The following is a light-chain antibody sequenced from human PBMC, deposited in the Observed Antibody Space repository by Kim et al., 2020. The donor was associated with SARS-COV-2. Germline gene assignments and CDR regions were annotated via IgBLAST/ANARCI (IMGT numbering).Light chain of an antibody. CDR1: QSISSW. J-gene: IGKJ2*01. CDR2: KAS. Sequence: DIQMTQSPATLSASLGDGVTITCRASQSISSWLAWYQQKPGKAPKVLILKASTLESGVPSRFSGSGSGADFTLTISSLQPDDFATYYCQQYNSYPYTFGQGTKLEI. V-gene: IGKV1-5*03. CDR3: QQYNSYPYT.